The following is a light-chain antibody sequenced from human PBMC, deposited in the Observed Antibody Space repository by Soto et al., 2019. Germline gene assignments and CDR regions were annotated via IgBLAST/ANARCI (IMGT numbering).Light chain of an antibody. J-gene: IGKJ2*01. CDR2: EAS. CDR3: QQYNSYSYT. V-gene: IGKV1-5*01. CDR1: QSISSW. Sequence: QMTQSPSTLSASVGDRVTITCRASQSISSWLAWYQQKPGKAPKLLIHEASRLESGVPSRFSGSESGTEFTLTISSLQPDDFATYYCQQYNSYSYTFGQGTKVDIK.